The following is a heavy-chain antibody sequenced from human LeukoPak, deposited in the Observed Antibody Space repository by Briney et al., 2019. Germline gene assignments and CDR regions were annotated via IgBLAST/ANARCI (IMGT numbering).Heavy chain of an antibody. V-gene: IGHV3-7*04. CDR3: ARDPYSSSWSYGMDV. D-gene: IGHD6-13*01. CDR1: GFTFSNYW. J-gene: IGHJ6*02. CDR2: IKQDGSEK. Sequence: GGSLILSCTASGFTFSNYWMSWVRQSPEKGLEWLANIKQDGSEKVYVDSVKGRFTISRDNAQSSLYLQINSLRVEDTAVYYCARDPYSSSWSYGMDVWGQGTTVTVSS.